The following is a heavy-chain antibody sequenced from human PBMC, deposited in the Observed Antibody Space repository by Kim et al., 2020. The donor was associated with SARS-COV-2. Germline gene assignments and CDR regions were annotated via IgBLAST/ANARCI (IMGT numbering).Heavy chain of an antibody. D-gene: IGHD3-3*01. V-gene: IGHV3-23*01. CDR2: T. CDR3: AKSLPGVAADY. J-gene: IGHJ4*02. Sequence: TYYADSVKGRFTISRDNSKNTLYLQMNSLRAEDTAVYYCAKSLPGVAADYWGQGTLVTVSS.